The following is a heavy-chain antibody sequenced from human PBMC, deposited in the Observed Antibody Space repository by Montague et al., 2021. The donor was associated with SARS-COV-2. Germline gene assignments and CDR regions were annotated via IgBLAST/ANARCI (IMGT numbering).Heavy chain of an antibody. Sequence: SETLSLTCTVSGGSISSSSYYWGWIRKPPGKGLEWIGSIYYSGSTYYNPSLKSRVTISVDTSKDQFSLKLSSVTAADTAVYYCARELTYYGMDVWGQGTTVTVSS. J-gene: IGHJ6*02. CDR1: GGSISSSSYY. V-gene: IGHV4-39*02. CDR2: IYYSGST. CDR3: ARELTYYGMDV. D-gene: IGHD2-21*02.